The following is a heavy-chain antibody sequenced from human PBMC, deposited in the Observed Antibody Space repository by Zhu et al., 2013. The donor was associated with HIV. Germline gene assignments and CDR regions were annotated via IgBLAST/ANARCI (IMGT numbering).Heavy chain of an antibody. CDR3: ARDIDCGVIAPHNNWFDP. CDR1: GGTFSNYV. V-gene: IGHV1-69*01. J-gene: IGHJ5*02. CDR2: IIPIFNTP. Sequence: QVQLVQSGAEVKKPGSSVKVSCKASGGTFSNYVISWVRQAPGHGLEWMGGIIPIFNTPNYAQKFQGRVTITADESTSTAYMELSSLRSEDTAVYYCARDIDCGVIAPHNNWFDPGPGNPGHRLL. D-gene: IGHD2-21*01.